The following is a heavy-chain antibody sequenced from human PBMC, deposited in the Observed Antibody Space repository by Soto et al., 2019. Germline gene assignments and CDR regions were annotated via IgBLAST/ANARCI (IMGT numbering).Heavy chain of an antibody. V-gene: IGHV4-59*08. Sequence: SETLSLTCTVSGGSISSYYWSWIRQPPGKGLEWIGYIYYSGSTNYNPSLKSRVTISVDTSKNQFSLKLSSVTAADTAVYYCARLEEGYCSGGSCYGGFDYWGQGTLVTVS. CDR2: IYYSGST. CDR3: ARLEEGYCSGGSCYGGFDY. D-gene: IGHD2-15*01. CDR1: GGSISSYY. J-gene: IGHJ4*02.